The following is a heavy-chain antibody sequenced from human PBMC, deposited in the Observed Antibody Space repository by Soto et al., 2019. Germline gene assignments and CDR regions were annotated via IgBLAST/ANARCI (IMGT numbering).Heavy chain of an antibody. CDR3: ARDSLRNWGSLESYYFDY. J-gene: IGHJ4*02. Sequence: KQSQTLSLTCAISGDSVSSNSAAWNWIRQSPSRGLEWLGRTYYRSKWYNDYAVSVKSRITINPDTSKNQFSLQLNSVTPEDTAVYYCARDSLRNWGSLESYYFDYWGQGTLVTVSS. CDR1: GDSVSSNSAA. V-gene: IGHV6-1*01. D-gene: IGHD7-27*01. CDR2: TYYRSKWYN.